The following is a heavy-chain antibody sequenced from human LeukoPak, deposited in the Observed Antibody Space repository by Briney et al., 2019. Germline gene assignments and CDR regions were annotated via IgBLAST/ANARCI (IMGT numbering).Heavy chain of an antibody. J-gene: IGHJ4*02. D-gene: IGHD5-12*01. Sequence: PGGSLRLSCAASGFTFSGHGMNWVRQAPGKGLEWVSFISRSSSYRYYADSVKGRFTIPRDNAKNPLYLQMNSLRAEDTAVYYCARDGGGYSDYDFDYWGQGTLVTVSS. CDR2: ISRSSSYR. CDR1: GFTFSGHG. CDR3: ARDGGGYSDYDFDY. V-gene: IGHV3-21*01.